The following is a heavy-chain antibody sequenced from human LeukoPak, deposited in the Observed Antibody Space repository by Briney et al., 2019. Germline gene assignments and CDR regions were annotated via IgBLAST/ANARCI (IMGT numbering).Heavy chain of an antibody. V-gene: IGHV1-69*13. D-gene: IGHD2-21*02. J-gene: IGHJ4*02. CDR3: AFHCGGDCSSVGTDY. Sequence: GASVTVSCKASGGTFSSYAISWVRQAPGQGLEWMGGIIPIFGTANYAQKFQGRVTITADESTSTAYMELSSLRSEDTAVYYCAFHCGGDCSSVGTDYWGQGTLVTVSS. CDR2: IIPIFGTA. CDR1: GGTFSSYA.